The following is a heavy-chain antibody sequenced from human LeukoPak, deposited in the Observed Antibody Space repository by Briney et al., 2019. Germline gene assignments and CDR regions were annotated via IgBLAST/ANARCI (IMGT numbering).Heavy chain of an antibody. Sequence: SETLSLTCTVSGGSISSGGYYWSWIRQHPGKGLEWIGYIYYSGSTYYNPSLKSRVTISVDTSKNQFSLKLSSVTAADTAVYYCARTPMTTGEFDYWGQGTLVAVSS. J-gene: IGHJ4*02. V-gene: IGHV4-31*03. D-gene: IGHD4-11*01. CDR3: ARTPMTTGEFDY. CDR2: IYYSGST. CDR1: GGSISSGGYY.